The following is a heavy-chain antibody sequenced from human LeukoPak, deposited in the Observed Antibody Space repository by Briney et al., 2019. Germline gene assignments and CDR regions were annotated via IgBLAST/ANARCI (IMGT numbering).Heavy chain of an antibody. Sequence: SSETLSLTCTVSGGSISSGGYYWSWIRQHPGKGLEWIGYIYYSGSTYCNPSLKSRVTISVDTSKNQFSLKLSSVTAADMAVYYCARDLGYSYGNGFYFDYWGQGTLVTVSS. CDR1: GGSISSGGYY. CDR2: IYYSGST. CDR3: ARDLGYSYGNGFYFDY. V-gene: IGHV4-31*03. D-gene: IGHD5-18*01. J-gene: IGHJ4*02.